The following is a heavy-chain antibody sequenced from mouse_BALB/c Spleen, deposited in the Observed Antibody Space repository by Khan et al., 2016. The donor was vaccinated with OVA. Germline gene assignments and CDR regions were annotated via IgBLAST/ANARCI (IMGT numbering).Heavy chain of an antibody. V-gene: IGHV9-1*02. D-gene: IGHD2-12*01. CDR3: SRTYYSYGRYFDV. Sequence: QIQLVQSGPELKKPGETVKISCKATGYTFTNYGMNWVKQAPGKGLKWMGWINTYTGEPTYADDFKGRFALSLETSASTAYLQVNNRKNEDNAKYVCSRTYYSYGRYFDVWGAGTTVTGSS. CDR2: INTYTGEP. CDR1: GYTFTNYG. J-gene: IGHJ1*01.